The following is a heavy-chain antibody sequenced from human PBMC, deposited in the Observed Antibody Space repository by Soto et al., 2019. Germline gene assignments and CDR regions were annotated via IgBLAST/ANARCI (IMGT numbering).Heavy chain of an antibody. CDR3: ARAYCGGDCYSGDAFDI. CDR1: GYTFTSYY. CDR2: INPSGGST. V-gene: IGHV1-46*01. Sequence: QVQLVQSGAEVKKPGASVKVSCKASGYTFTSYYMHWVRQAPGQGLEWMGIINPSGGSTSYAQKFQGRVTMTRDTSTSTVYMELSSLRSEDTAVYYCARAYCGGDCYSGDAFDIWGQGTMVTVSS. J-gene: IGHJ3*02. D-gene: IGHD2-21*02.